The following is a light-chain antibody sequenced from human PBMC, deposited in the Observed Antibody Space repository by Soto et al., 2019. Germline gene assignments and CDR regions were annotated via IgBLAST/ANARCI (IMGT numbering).Light chain of an antibody. CDR1: SSDVGGYNY. Sequence: QSALTQPASASGSPGQSITISCTGTSSDVGGYNYVSWYQHHPGKAPKLMIYDVRIRPSGVSNRFAGSKSGNTASLTISGLQAEDEADYYCSSYATSSGVVFGGGTQLTVL. J-gene: IGLJ2*01. CDR2: DVR. V-gene: IGLV2-14*03. CDR3: SSYATSSGVV.